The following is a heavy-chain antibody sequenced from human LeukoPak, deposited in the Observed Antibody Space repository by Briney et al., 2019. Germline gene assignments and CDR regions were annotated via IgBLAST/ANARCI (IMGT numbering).Heavy chain of an antibody. Sequence: SVKVSCKASGGTFSSYAISWVRQAPGQGLEWMGRIIPIFGTANYAQKFQGRVTITTDESTSTAYMELSSLRSEDTAVYYCAMPQSGYDFWSGSTFDYWGQGTLVTVSS. CDR2: IIPIFGTA. D-gene: IGHD3-3*01. J-gene: IGHJ4*02. CDR1: GGTFSSYA. CDR3: AMPQSGYDFWSGSTFDY. V-gene: IGHV1-69*05.